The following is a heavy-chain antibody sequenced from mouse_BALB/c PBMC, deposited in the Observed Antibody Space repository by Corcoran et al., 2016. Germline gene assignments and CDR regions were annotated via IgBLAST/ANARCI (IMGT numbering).Heavy chain of an antibody. CDR3: ASYGSSDY. Sequence: QIQLVQSGPELKKPGETVKISCKASGSTFTNYGMNWVKQAPGKGLKWMGWINTYTGEPTYADDFKGRFAFSFETSASTAYLQINNLKNEDTATYFCASYGSSDYWGQGTTLTVSS. D-gene: IGHD1-1*01. CDR1: GSTFTNYG. J-gene: IGHJ2*01. V-gene: IGHV9-3-1*01. CDR2: INTYTGEP.